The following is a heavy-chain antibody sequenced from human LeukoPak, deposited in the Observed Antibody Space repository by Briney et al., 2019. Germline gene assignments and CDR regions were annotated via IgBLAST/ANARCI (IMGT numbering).Heavy chain of an antibody. D-gene: IGHD1-26*01. CDR2: FDPEDGET. CDR3: ATSPAVVGALPPDD. J-gene: IGHJ4*02. CDR1: GYTLTELS. V-gene: IGHV1-24*01. Sequence: GASVKVSCKVSGYTLTELSMHWVRQAPGKGLEWMGGFDPEDGETIYAQKFQGRVTMTEDTSTDTAYMELSSLRSEDTAVYYCATSPAVVGALPPDDWGQGTLVTVSS.